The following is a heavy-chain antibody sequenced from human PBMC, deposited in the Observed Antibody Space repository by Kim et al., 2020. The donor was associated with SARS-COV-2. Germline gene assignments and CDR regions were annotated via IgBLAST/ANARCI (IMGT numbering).Heavy chain of an antibody. J-gene: IGHJ6*03. CDR3: AREGEDSSMIFFSYYMD. CDR2: VYYSWST. V-gene: IGHV4-59*12. CDR1: GGSITYDY. D-gene: IGHD6-6*01. Sequence: SETLSLTCIVSGGSITYDYWTWIRQPPGKGLEWIGNVYYSWSTSYNSSLKSRVTISVDTSKNQFYLNLTSVTAADTAVYYCAREGEDSSMIFFSYYMD.